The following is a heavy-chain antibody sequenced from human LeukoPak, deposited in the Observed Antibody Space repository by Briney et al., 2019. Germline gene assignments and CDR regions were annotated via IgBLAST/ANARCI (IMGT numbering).Heavy chain of an antibody. Sequence: SETLSLTCSVSGGSISSYYWSWIRQPPGKGLEWIGYIYYTGSTDYNPSLKSRVTISVDTSKNQFSLKLSSVTAADTAVYYCARDGHCSGGSCSRFGFDPWGQGTLVIVSS. D-gene: IGHD2-15*01. CDR1: GGSISSYY. V-gene: IGHV4-59*01. CDR2: IYYTGST. J-gene: IGHJ5*02. CDR3: ARDGHCSGGSCSRFGFDP.